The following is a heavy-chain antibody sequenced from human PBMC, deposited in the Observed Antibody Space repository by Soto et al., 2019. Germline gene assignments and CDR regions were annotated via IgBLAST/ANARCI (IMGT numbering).Heavy chain of an antibody. CDR2: ISGGGVT. D-gene: IGHD3-22*01. CDR1: GFTFSSYA. J-gene: IGHJ4*02. CDR3: AKWHTYNYDSLAYAGFDC. Sequence: GGSLRLSCAASGFTFSSYAMTWVRQAPGKGLEWVSAISGGGVTYYADSVKGQFTISRDISKNTVYLQMNSLRAEDTATYYCAKWHTYNYDSLAYAGFDCWGPGTQVTSPQ. V-gene: IGHV3-23*01.